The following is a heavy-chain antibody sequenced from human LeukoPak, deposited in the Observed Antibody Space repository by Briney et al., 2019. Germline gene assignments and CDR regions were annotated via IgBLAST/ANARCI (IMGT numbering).Heavy chain of an antibody. D-gene: IGHD6-19*01. Sequence: ASVKVSCKASGYTFTSYYMHWVRQAPGQRLEWMGWINAGNGNTKYSQKFQGRVTITRDTSASTAYMELSSLRSEDTAVYYCARDSSGWPPRQFQHWGQGTLVTVSS. J-gene: IGHJ1*01. CDR3: ARDSSGWPPRQFQH. CDR2: INAGNGNT. CDR1: GYTFTSYY. V-gene: IGHV1-3*01.